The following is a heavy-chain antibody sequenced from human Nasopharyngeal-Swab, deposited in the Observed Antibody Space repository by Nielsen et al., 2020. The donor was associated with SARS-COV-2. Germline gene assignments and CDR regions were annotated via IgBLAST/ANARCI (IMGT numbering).Heavy chain of an antibody. V-gene: IGHV3-21*01. CDR2: ISSSSSYI. D-gene: IGHD3-16*01. CDR1: GFTFSSYS. CDR3: AREWYYDYVWGSSSAMDV. J-gene: IGHJ6*02. Sequence: GESLKISCAASGFTFSSYSMNWVRQAPGKGLEWVSSISSSSSYIYYADSVKGRFTISRDNAKNSLYLQMNSLRAEDTAVYYCAREWYYDYVWGSSSAMDVWGQGTTVTVSS.